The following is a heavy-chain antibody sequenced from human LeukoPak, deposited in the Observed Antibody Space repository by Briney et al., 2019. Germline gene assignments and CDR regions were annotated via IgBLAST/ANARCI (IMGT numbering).Heavy chain of an antibody. CDR3: ARDHAGIVLPAAVGAH. Sequence: PGGSLRLSCAASGFTFRDYSMTWVRQAPGKGLEWVSSIRGRSDFIYHADSVKGRFTVSRDNAKNSLYLQMNSLRAEDTAVYYCARDHAGIVLPAAVGAHWGQGTLVTVSS. V-gene: IGHV3-21*01. D-gene: IGHD2-2*01. CDR2: IRGRSDFI. J-gene: IGHJ4*02. CDR1: GFTFRDYS.